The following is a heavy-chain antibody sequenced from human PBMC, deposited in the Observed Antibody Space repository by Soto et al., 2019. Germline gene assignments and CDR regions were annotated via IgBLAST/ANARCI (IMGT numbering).Heavy chain of an antibody. CDR3: LKIPHY. J-gene: IGHJ4*02. Sequence: QVQLVQSGAEVKKPGSSVKVSCKASGGTFSSYTISWVRQAPGQGLEWMGRSIPILGIASYAQKFQGRVTITEDKSTGTAQLDLSSLSSEDTAVYYRLKIPHYWCPGTLVTVSS. V-gene: IGHV1-69*02. CDR1: GGTFSSYT. CDR2: SIPILGIA.